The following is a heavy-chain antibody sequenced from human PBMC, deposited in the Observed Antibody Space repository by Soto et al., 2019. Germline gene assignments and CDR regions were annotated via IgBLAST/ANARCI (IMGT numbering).Heavy chain of an antibody. CDR2: ISYDGSNK. Sequence: GGSLRLSCAASGFTFSSYAMHWVRQAPGKGLEWVAVISYDGSNKYYADSVKGRFTISRDNSKNTLYLQMNSLRAEDTAVYYCASQSKFDWNSQYYYYYYGMDVWGQGTTVTVSS. D-gene: IGHD1-7*01. V-gene: IGHV3-30-3*01. J-gene: IGHJ6*02. CDR3: ASQSKFDWNSQYYYYYYGMDV. CDR1: GFTFSSYA.